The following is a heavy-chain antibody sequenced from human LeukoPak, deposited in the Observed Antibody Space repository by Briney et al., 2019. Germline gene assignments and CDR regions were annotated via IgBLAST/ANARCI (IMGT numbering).Heavy chain of an antibody. CDR3: ARGGSGWYVYFDC. CDR2: IWHDGSTK. J-gene: IGHJ4*02. D-gene: IGHD6-19*01. V-gene: IGHV3-33*01. CDR1: GFTFRSYG. Sequence: GGSLRLSCSASGFTFRSYGMHWVRQAPGKGLEWMAIIWHDGSTKFYADSVKGRFTISRDNSKNTLYLRMNSLRAEDTAVYYCARGGSGWYVYFDCWGQGTLVTVSS.